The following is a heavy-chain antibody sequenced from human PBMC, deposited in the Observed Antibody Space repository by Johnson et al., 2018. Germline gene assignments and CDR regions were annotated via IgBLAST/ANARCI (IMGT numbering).Heavy chain of an antibody. J-gene: IGHJ3*02. Sequence: HVQLVESGAEVKKPGASVKVSCKASGYTLTSYDINWVRQATGQGLEWVGWMNPNSGHTGDAQKFQGRVTMTRNTSISTAYMELSSLKSEDTAVYYCARTGYGDKDAFDIWGQGTMVTVSS. CDR2: MNPNSGHT. CDR1: GYTLTSYD. CDR3: ARTGYGDKDAFDI. V-gene: IGHV1-8*01. D-gene: IGHD4-17*01.